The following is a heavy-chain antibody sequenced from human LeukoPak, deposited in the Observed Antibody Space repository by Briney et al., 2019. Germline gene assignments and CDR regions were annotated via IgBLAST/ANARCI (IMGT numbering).Heavy chain of an antibody. J-gene: IGHJ4*02. Sequence: GGSLRLSCAASGFTFSSYWKSWVRQAPGKGLEWVANINQDGSQTYYEDSVKGRFTISRDNAKNSMYLQMNSLRAEDTAVYFCATDGRSGRHDFDYWGQGTLVTVSS. CDR2: INQDGSQT. CDR3: ATDGRSGRHDFDY. V-gene: IGHV3-7*01. CDR1: GFTFSSYW. D-gene: IGHD3-10*01.